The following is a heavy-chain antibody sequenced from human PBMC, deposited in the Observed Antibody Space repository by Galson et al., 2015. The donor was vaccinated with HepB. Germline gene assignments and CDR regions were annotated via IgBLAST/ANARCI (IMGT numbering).Heavy chain of an antibody. D-gene: IGHD6-19*01. CDR3: ARDEQWLAPLDY. Sequence: SLRLSCAASGFTFSSYGMHWVRQAPGKGLEWVAVIWYDGSNKYYADSVKGRFTISRDNSKNTLYLQMNSLRAEDTAVYYCARDEQWLAPLDYWGQGTLVTVSS. J-gene: IGHJ4*02. V-gene: IGHV3-33*01. CDR2: IWYDGSNK. CDR1: GFTFSSYG.